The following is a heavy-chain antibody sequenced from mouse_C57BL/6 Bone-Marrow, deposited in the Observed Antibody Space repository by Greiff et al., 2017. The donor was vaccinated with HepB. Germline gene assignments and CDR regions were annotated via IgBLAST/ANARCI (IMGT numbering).Heavy chain of an antibody. CDR3: ARGGLRRLAWFAY. Sequence: EVQLQQSGPELVKPGASVKMSCKASGYTFTDYNMHWVKQSHGKSLEWIGYINPNNGGTSYNQKFKGKATLTVNKSSSTAYMELRSLTSEDSAVYYCARGGLRRLAWFAYWGQGTLVTVSA. CDR2: INPNNGGT. D-gene: IGHD2-4*01. J-gene: IGHJ3*01. V-gene: IGHV1-22*01. CDR1: GYTFTDYN.